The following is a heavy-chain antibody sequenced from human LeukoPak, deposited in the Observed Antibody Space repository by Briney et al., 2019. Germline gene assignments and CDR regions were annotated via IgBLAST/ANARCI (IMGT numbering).Heavy chain of an antibody. J-gene: IGHJ4*02. Sequence: SQTLSLTCAISGDSVSSNSAAWNWIRQSPSRGLEWLGRTYYRSKWYNDYAVSVKSRITINPDTSKNQFSLQLNSVTPEDTAVYYCARGVIAAAGLPIPLFDYWGQGTLVTVSS. CDR1: GDSVSSNSAA. CDR2: TYYRSKWYN. D-gene: IGHD6-13*01. V-gene: IGHV6-1*01. CDR3: ARGVIAAAGLPIPLFDY.